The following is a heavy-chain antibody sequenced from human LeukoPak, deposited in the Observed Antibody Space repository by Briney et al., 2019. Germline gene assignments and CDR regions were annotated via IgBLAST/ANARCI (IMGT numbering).Heavy chain of an antibody. J-gene: IGHJ4*02. CDR2: IKGGGIST. CDR3: AKDLHEIAADY. Sequence: GGSLRLSCAASGFSFSHFWMHWVRQAPGKGLVWISRIKGGGISTNYADPVKGRFTISRDNAKNTVYLQMNSLRAEDTAVYYCAKDLHEIAADYWGQGTLVTVAS. V-gene: IGHV3-74*01. D-gene: IGHD2-21*01. CDR1: GFSFSHFW.